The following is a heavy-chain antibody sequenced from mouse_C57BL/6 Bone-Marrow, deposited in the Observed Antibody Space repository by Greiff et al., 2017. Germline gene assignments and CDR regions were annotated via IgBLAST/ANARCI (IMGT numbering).Heavy chain of an antibody. V-gene: IGHV3-6*01. CDR1: GYSITSGYY. J-gene: IGHJ4*01. CDR2: ISYDGSN. Sequence: EVKLQESGPGLVKPSQSLSLTCSVTGYSITSGYYWNWIRQFPGNKLEWMGYISYDGSNNYNPSLKNRISITRDTSKNQFFLKLNSVTTEDTATYYCARGGLRGSSYAMDYWGQGTSVTVSS. CDR3: ARGGLRGSSYAMDY. D-gene: IGHD1-1*01.